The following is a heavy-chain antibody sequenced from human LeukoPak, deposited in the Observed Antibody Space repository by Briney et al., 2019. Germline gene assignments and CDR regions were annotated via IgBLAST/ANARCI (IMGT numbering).Heavy chain of an antibody. D-gene: IGHD4-17*01. Sequence: SETLSLTRTVSRGSINDYYWTWIPQAPGEGLWRIGYISNSGTTDYNPSLKCRANISFDTSNSKFSLRLTSVASADTAMFYFARVVRAAVTSNYFDHWGQGTLVTVSS. J-gene: IGHJ5*02. CDR1: RGSINDYY. CDR2: ISNSGTT. V-gene: IGHV4-59*01. CDR3: ARVVRAAVTSNYFDH.